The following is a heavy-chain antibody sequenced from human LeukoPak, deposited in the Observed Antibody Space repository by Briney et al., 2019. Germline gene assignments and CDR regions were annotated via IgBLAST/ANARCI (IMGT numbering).Heavy chain of an antibody. D-gene: IGHD3-16*01. CDR1: GYTFTIYW. V-gene: IGHV1-46*01. J-gene: IGHJ4*02. CDR2: IIPGNGST. CDR3: ARDPIGGPLDY. Sequence: ASVKVSCTASGYTFTIYWMHWVRQAPGQGLEWMGQIIPGNGSTTYSQKFQGRVTMTRDTSTTTVYLELSSLRSEDTAVYYCARDPIGGPLDYWGQGTQVTVS.